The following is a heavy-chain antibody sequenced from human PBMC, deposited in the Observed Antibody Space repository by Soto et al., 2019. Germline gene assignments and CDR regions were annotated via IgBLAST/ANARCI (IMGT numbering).Heavy chain of an antibody. CDR2: IYYSGST. D-gene: IGHD6-6*01. Sequence: LSLTCTVSGGSISSGGYYWSWIRQHPGKGLEWIGYIYYSGSTYYNPSLKSRVTISVDTSKNQFSLKLSSVTAADTAVYYCALAARGIYSSSYSGAFDIWGQGIMVTVSS. V-gene: IGHV4-31*03. CDR1: GGSISSGGYY. J-gene: IGHJ3*02. CDR3: ALAARGIYSSSYSGAFDI.